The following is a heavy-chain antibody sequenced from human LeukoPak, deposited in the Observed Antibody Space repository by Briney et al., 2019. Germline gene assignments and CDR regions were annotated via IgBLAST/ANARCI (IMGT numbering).Heavy chain of an antibody. CDR2: IRYDGSNK. CDR1: GFTFSSYG. V-gene: IGHV3-30*02. J-gene: IGHJ5*01. Sequence: PGGSLRLSCTASGFTFSSYGMHWVRQAPGKGLEWVAFIRYDGSNKQYADSVKGRFTISRDNSKNTLYLQVSSLRAEDTAVYYCAKVYEYGDHDWFDSWGQGTLVTVSS. CDR3: AKVYEYGDHDWFDS. D-gene: IGHD4/OR15-4a*01.